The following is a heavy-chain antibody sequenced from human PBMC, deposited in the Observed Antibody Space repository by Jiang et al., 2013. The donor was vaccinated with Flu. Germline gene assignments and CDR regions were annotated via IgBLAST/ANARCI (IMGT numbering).Heavy chain of an antibody. CDR3: ATNRERYSSSWYSDY. D-gene: IGHD6-13*01. V-gene: IGHV3-30-3*01. J-gene: IGHJ4*02. CDR2: ISYDGSNK. CDR1: GFTFSSYA. Sequence: VQLVESGGGVVQPGRSLRLSCAASGFTFSSYAMHWVRQAPGKGLEWVAVISYDGSNKYYADSVKGRFTISRDNSKNTLYLQMNSLRAEDTAVYYCATNRERYSSSWYSDYWGQGTLVTVSS.